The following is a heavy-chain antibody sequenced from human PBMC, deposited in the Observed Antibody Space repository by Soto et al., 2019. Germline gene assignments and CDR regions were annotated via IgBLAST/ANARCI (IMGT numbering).Heavy chain of an antibody. CDR2: ISYDGSNK. CDR3: ARAPDCTNGVCYIDY. CDR1: GFTFSSYA. V-gene: IGHV3-30-3*01. Sequence: GGSLRLSCAASGFTFSSYAMHWVRQAPGKGLEWVAVISYDGSNKYYADSVKGRFTISRDNSKNTLYLQMNSLRAEDTAVYYCARAPDCTNGVCYIDYWGQGTLVTVSS. D-gene: IGHD2-8*01. J-gene: IGHJ4*02.